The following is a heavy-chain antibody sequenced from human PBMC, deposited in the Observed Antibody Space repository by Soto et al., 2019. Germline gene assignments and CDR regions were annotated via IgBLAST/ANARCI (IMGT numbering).Heavy chain of an antibody. D-gene: IGHD6-19*01. CDR2: IYYSENT. V-gene: IGHV4-39*01. J-gene: IGHJ5*02. CDR3: ARLNSRGAVAGTGWFDP. CDR1: GGSISSSSNH. Sequence: SETLSLTCTVSGGSISSSSNHWGWIRQPPGKGLEWIGNIYYSENTYYNPSLKSRVTISVDTSKNQFSLRLTSVTAADTAVYYCARLNSRGAVAGTGWFDPWGQGTLVTVSS.